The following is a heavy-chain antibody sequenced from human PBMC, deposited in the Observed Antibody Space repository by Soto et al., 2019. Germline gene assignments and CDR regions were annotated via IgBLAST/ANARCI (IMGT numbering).Heavy chain of an antibody. Sequence: PGGSLRLSCAASGFTFSNYTMNWVRQAPGKGLEWVSSISSRSTYIYHADSVKGRFTISRDNAKNSLNLQMNNLRAEDTAVYYCARDSRPDFWSGYSPYYMDVWGKGTTVTVSS. D-gene: IGHD3-3*01. CDR3: ARDSRPDFWSGYSPYYMDV. J-gene: IGHJ6*03. CDR1: GFTFSNYT. CDR2: ISSRSTYI. V-gene: IGHV3-21*01.